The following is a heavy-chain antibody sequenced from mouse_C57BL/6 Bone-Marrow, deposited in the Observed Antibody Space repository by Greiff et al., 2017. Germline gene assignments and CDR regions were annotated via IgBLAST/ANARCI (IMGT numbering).Heavy chain of an antibody. Sequence: QVQLQQPGAELVKPRASVTLSCKASGYTFTSYWMQWVKQRPGQGLEWIGEIDPSDSYTNYNQKFKGKATLTVDTSSSTAYMQLSSLTSEDSAVYYCARWGNYWGQGTTLTVSS. CDR1: GYTFTSYW. CDR2: IDPSDSYT. V-gene: IGHV1-50*01. CDR3: ARWGNY. J-gene: IGHJ2*01.